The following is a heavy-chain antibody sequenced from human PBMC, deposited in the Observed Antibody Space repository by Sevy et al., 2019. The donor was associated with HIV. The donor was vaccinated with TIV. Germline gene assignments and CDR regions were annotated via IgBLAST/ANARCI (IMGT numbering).Heavy chain of an antibody. D-gene: IGHD2-2*01. CDR2: IKSKTDGERT. Sequence: GGSLRLSCAASGFSFTSAWMSWVRQAPGKGLEWVGRIKSKTDGERTDYPAPVRGRFTISRDDSNNTLYLQMNSLETEDTAVYYCTTTLSTAHYMVVWGQGTTVTVSS. J-gene: IGHJ6*02. V-gene: IGHV3-15*01. CDR3: TTTLSTAHYMVV. CDR1: GFSFTSAW.